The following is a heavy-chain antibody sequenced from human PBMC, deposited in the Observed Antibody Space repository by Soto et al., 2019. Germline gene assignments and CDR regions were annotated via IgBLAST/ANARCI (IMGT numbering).Heavy chain of an antibody. Sequence: SETLSLTCAFYGWSFSGYYWNLIRQPPGKGLEWIGEINHSGSTNYNPSLKSRVTISVDTSKNQFSLKLSSVTAADTAVYYCARALRYFDWLSRDFDYWGQGTLVTVSS. CDR2: INHSGST. V-gene: IGHV4-34*01. J-gene: IGHJ4*02. D-gene: IGHD3-9*01. CDR1: GWSFSGYY. CDR3: ARALRYFDWLSRDFDY.